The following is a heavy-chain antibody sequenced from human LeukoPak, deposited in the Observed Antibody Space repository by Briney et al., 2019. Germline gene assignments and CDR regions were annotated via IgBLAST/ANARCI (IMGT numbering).Heavy chain of an antibody. CDR1: GGSISSGGYS. CDR2: IYHTGNT. D-gene: IGHD3-10*01. J-gene: IGHJ4*01. Sequence: SQTLSLTCAVSGGSISSGGYSWSWIRQPPGNGLEWIGYIYHTGNTNYNPSLKSRVIISVDTSKNQFSLKLSSVTAADTAVYYCAALLWFGDFRFDFWGHGTLVTVSS. CDR3: AALLWFGDFRFDF. V-gene: IGHV4-61*08.